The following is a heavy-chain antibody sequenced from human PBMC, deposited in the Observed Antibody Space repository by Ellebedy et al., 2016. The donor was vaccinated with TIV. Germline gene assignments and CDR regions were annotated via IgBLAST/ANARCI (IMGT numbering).Heavy chain of an antibody. J-gene: IGHJ4*02. CDR1: GFTFSTNG. CDR3: SRHTDYALDY. CDR2: IKQDGSEK. Sequence: PGGSLRLSCAASGFTFSTNGMSWVRRVPGKGLECVANIKQDGSEKFYVDSVKGRVTIPRDNSNNSLYLQMNSLRAEDPDVYYCSRHTDYALDYWGQGALVTVSS. V-gene: IGHV3-7*01. D-gene: IGHD4-17*01.